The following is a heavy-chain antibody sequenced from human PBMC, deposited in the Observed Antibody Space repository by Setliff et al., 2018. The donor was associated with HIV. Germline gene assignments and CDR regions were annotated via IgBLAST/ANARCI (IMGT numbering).Heavy chain of an antibody. V-gene: IGHV1-2*06. CDR3: ARDYRTTDILSSGYMDV. CDR2: INPNIGST. D-gene: IGHD3-9*01. CDR1: GYTFTGYY. J-gene: IGHJ6*03. Sequence: ASVKVSCKASGYTFTGYYIHWVRQAPGQGLQWMGRINPNIGSTNYAQNFQGRATMTRDTSVNTAFMELSNLRSDDTAVYYCARDYRTTDILSSGYMDVWGKGTMVTVS.